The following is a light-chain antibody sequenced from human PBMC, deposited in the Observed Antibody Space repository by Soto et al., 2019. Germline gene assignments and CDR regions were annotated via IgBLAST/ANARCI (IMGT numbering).Light chain of an antibody. Sequence: DIQMTQSPSSVSASLGDRVTITCRASQSIGAYLAWFQQKPGNVPNLLLYAPSPLQSGLPSRLSGSGSGTDISLTISSLHPEDLATYYCHKYNSAPRAVGGGGKVEIK. CDR1: QSIGAY. CDR3: HKYNSAPRA. CDR2: APS. V-gene: IGKV1-27*01. J-gene: IGKJ4*01.